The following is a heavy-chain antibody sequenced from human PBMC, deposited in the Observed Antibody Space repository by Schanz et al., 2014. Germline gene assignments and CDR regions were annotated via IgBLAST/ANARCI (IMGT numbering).Heavy chain of an antibody. D-gene: IGHD3-3*01. CDR3: ARQPGRITVSGVVSNWFDP. V-gene: IGHV3-21*02. Sequence: EVQLLESGGGLAQPGGSLRLACAASGFNFNTYAMSWVRQAPGKGLEWVSSISSSSSYISYADSVKGRFTISRDTPKNTLYVQMNSLRADDTAVYYCARQPGRITVSGVVSNWFDPWGQGTLVTVSS. CDR2: ISSSSSYI. CDR1: GFNFNTYA. J-gene: IGHJ5*02.